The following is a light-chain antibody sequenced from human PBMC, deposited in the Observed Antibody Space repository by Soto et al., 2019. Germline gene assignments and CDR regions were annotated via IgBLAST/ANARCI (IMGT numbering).Light chain of an antibody. CDR3: SSFTSSSTWV. J-gene: IGLJ3*02. CDR1: SSDVGNYNY. CDR2: DVS. V-gene: IGLV2-14*01. Sequence: QSALTQPASVSGSPGQSITISCTGTSSDVGNYNYVSWHQQHPGKAPKLMIYDVSNRPSGVSNRFSGSKSGNTASLTISGLQAEDEAEYYCSSFTSSSTWVFGGGTKLTVL.